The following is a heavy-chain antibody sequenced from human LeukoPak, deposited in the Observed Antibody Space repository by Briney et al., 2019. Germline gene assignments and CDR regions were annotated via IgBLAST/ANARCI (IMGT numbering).Heavy chain of an antibody. CDR3: ARCGYSYGFPDY. Sequence: SVTLSLTCTVSGGSISSYYWSWIRQPPGKGLEWIGYIYYSGSTNYNPSLKSRVTISVDTSKNQFSLKLSSVTAADTAVYYCARCGYSYGFPDYWGQGTLVTVSS. J-gene: IGHJ4*02. V-gene: IGHV4-59*01. D-gene: IGHD5-18*01. CDR2: IYYSGST. CDR1: GGSISSYY.